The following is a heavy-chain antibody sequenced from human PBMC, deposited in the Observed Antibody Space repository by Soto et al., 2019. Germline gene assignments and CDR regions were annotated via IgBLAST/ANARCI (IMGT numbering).Heavy chain of an antibody. CDR3: ARASTTVTTLDY. CDR2: IYHSGST. D-gene: IGHD4-17*01. V-gene: IGHV4-30-2*01. Sequence: LSLTCAVSGGSISSGGYSWSWIRQPPGKGQEWIGYIYHSGSTYYNPSLKSRVTISVGRSKNQFSLKLSSVTAADTAVYYCARASTTVTTLDYWGQGTLVTVSS. J-gene: IGHJ4*02. CDR1: GGSISSGGYS.